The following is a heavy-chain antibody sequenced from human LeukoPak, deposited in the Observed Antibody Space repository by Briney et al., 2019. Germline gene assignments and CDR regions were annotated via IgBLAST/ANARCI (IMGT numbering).Heavy chain of an antibody. CDR2: IYHSGST. D-gene: IGHD2-21*02. J-gene: IGHJ5*02. V-gene: IGHV4-30-2*01. CDR3: ASSDKSNWFDP. CDR1: GGSVTSGGYS. Sequence: SQTLSPTCAVSGGSVTSGGYSWSWIRQPPGKGLEWIGYIYHSGSTYYNPSLKSRVTISVDRSKNQFSLKLSSVTAADTAVYYCASSDKSNWFDPWGQGTLVTVSS.